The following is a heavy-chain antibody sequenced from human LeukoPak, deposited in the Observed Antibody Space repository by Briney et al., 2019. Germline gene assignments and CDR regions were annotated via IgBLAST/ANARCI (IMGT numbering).Heavy chain of an antibody. CDR3: AKGNGYSYGRYYFDY. CDR2: VTGSDDDT. D-gene: IGHD5-18*01. CDR1: GFTFSSVA. Sequence: SGGSLRLSCAASGFTFSSVAMTWVRQAPGQGLEWLSTVTGSDDDTYYADSVKGRFTISRDNSKNTLYLQVNSLRAEDTAVYYCAKGNGYSYGRYYFDYWGQGTLVTVSS. J-gene: IGHJ4*02. V-gene: IGHV3-23*01.